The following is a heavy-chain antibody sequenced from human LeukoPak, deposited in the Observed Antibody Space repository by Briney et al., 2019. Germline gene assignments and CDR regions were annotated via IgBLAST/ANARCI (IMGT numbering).Heavy chain of an antibody. CDR2: ISSSGSTI. V-gene: IGHV3-11*01. CDR1: GFTFSDYS. Sequence: GGSLRLSCAASGFTFSDYSMSWIRQAPGKGLEWVSYISSSGSTIFYADSVKGRSTISRDNAKNSLSLQMNSLRAEDTAVYYCARDGEFGNAYRNGYSGFGYWGQGTLVTVSS. CDR3: ARDGEFGNAYRNGYSGFGY. D-gene: IGHD5-18*01. J-gene: IGHJ4*02.